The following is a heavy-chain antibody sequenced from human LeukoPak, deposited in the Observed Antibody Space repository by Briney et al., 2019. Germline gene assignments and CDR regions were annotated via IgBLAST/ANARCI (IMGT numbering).Heavy chain of an antibody. J-gene: IGHJ4*02. D-gene: IGHD2-15*01. CDR2: IKEDGSEK. Sequence: GGSLRLSCVASGFIFSTYWMSWVRQAPGKGLEWVATIKEDGSEKYYVDSVEGRFTISRDNANNSLYLQMNSLSAEDTAIYYCARQPQVAHFDYWGQGTLVSVSS. CDR3: ARQPQVAHFDY. V-gene: IGHV3-7*01. CDR1: GFIFSTYW.